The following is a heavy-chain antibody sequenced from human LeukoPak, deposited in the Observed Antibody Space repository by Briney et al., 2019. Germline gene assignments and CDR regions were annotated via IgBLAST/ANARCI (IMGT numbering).Heavy chain of an antibody. CDR3: ARSKRMAFDY. Sequence: PGGSLRLSCAASGFTFSDFYMNWIRQAPGKGLEWISFISSADTTIYYADSVKGRFTISRDNAKNSLYLQMNSLRAEDTAVYYCARSKRMAFDYWGQGTLVTVS. D-gene: IGHD2-8*01. J-gene: IGHJ4*02. V-gene: IGHV3-11*01. CDR2: ISSADTTI. CDR1: GFTFSDFY.